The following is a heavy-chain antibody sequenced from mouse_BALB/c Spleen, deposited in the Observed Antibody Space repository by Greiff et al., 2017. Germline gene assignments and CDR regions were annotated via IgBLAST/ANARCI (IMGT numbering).Heavy chain of an antibody. J-gene: IGHJ1*01. D-gene: IGHD1-1*01. CDR3: ARQGYYGSSEYFDV. CDR2: ISNGGGST. Sequence: DVHLVESGGGLVQPGGSLKLSCAASGFTFSSYTMSWVRQTPEKRLEWVAYISNGGGSTYYPDTVKGRFTISRDNAKNTLYLQMSSLKSEDTAMYYCARQGYYGSSEYFDVWGAGTTVTVSS. V-gene: IGHV5-12-2*01. CDR1: GFTFSSYT.